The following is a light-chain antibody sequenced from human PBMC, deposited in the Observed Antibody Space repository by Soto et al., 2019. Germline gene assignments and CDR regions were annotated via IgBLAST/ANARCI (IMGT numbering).Light chain of an antibody. CDR3: NSYTSKSTGV. Sequence: QSALTQPASVSGSPGQSITISCTGNSSDVGGYNYVSWYHQHPGKAPKLIIYEVSNRPSGVSNRFSGSKSGNTASLTISGLQAEDEADYYCNSYTSKSTGVFGTGTKLTVL. CDR1: SSDVGGYNY. J-gene: IGLJ1*01. CDR2: EVS. V-gene: IGLV2-14*01.